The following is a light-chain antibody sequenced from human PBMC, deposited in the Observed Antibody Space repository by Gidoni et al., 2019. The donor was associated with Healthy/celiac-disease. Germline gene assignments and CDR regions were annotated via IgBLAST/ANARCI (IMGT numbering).Light chain of an antibody. Sequence: DIQMTQSPSSLSASVGDRVTIPCRASQSISSYLNWYQQKPGKAHKLLIYAASSLQSGVPSRFSGSGSGTDFTLTISSLKPEDFATYYCQQSYSTPLTFGGGTKVEIK. CDR2: AAS. CDR3: QQSYSTPLT. J-gene: IGKJ4*01. V-gene: IGKV1-39*01. CDR1: QSISSY.